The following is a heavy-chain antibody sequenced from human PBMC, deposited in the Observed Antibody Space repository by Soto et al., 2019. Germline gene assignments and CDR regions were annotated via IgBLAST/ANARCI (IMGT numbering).Heavy chain of an antibody. CDR2: IYYSGST. CDR3: ARGGDGYGGNSGYYGMDV. J-gene: IGHJ6*02. CDR1: GGSISCGDYY. Sequence: QVQLQESGPGLVKPSQTLSLTCTVPGGSISCGDYYWSWIRQPPGKGLEWIGYIYYSGSTYYNPSLKSRVTISVDTSKNQFSLKLSSVTAADTAVYYCARGGDGYGGNSGYYGMDVWGQGTTVTVSS. D-gene: IGHD4-17*01. V-gene: IGHV4-30-4*01.